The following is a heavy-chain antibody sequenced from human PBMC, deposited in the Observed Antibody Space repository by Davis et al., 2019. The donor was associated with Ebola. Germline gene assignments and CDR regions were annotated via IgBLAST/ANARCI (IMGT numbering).Heavy chain of an antibody. CDR3: ARERATIFGVVITTEFDY. CDR1: GYTFTGYY. Sequence: ASVKVSCKASGYTFTGYYMHWVRQAPGQGLEWMGWISAYNGNTNYAQKLQGRVTMTTDTSTSTAYMELRSLRSDDTAVYYCARERATIFGVVITTEFDYWGQGTLVTVSS. V-gene: IGHV1-18*04. J-gene: IGHJ4*02. CDR2: ISAYNGNT. D-gene: IGHD3-3*01.